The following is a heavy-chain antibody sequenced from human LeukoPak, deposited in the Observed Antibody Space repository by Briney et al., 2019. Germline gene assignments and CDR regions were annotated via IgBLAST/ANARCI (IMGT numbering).Heavy chain of an antibody. J-gene: IGHJ4*02. V-gene: IGHV4-4*09. CDR3: ARRRTTGTTGYFDY. D-gene: IGHD1-1*01. CDR2: IYTSEST. Sequence: SETLSLTCTVSGGSIGTYYWSWIRQPPGKGLEWIGYIYTSESTNYNPSLKGRVTISVDTSKNQFSLMLSSVTAADTAFYYCARRRTTGTTGYFDYWGRGILVTVSS. CDR1: GGSIGTYY.